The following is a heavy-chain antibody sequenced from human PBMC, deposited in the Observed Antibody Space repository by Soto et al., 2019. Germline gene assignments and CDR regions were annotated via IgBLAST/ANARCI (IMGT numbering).Heavy chain of an antibody. D-gene: IGHD5-12*01. V-gene: IGHV1-8*01. J-gene: IGHJ4*02. CDR2: MNPNNGKT. CDR3: ARPYEGF. CDR1: GYTFTNYN. Sequence: QVQLVQSGAEVKKPGASVKVSCKASGYTFTNYNIDWGRQATGQGLEWMGWMNPNNGKTGYAQRFQGRVTITRNTAISTVYMELSSLTSEDTAVYYCARPYEGFWGQGTLVTVSS.